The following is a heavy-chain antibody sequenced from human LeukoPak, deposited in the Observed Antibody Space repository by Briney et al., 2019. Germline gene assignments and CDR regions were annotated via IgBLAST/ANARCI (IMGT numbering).Heavy chain of an antibody. CDR1: GDSISSGSYY. D-gene: IGHD3-22*01. CDR3: SRGNHYVDFDI. CDR2: VHTSGST. Sequence: SRTLSLTCTVSGDSISSGSYYWSWIRQPAGKGLEWIGRVHTSGSTEYNPALKSRVTISVDRAKNEFSLKLSSVTATDAAMYYCSRGNHYVDFDIWGQGTMVTVSS. V-gene: IGHV4-61*02. J-gene: IGHJ3*02.